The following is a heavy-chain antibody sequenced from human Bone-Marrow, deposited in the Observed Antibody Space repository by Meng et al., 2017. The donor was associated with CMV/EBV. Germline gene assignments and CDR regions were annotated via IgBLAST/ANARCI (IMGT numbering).Heavy chain of an antibody. CDR2: INPNRGGT. CDR3: ARDKAGRTPFDY. Sequence: QGQRVHDVAEGKKPGASVKVSCKDSGYTCTGYYMHWVRQAPGQGIEWMGWINPNRGGTNYAQKFQGRVTMTRDTSISTAYMELSRLRSDETAVYYCARDKAGRTPFDYWGQGTLVTVSS. D-gene: IGHD1-14*01. J-gene: IGHJ4*02. V-gene: IGHV1-2*02. CDR1: GYTCTGYY.